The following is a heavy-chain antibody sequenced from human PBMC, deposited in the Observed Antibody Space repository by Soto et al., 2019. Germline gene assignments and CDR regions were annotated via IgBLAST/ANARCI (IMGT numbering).Heavy chain of an antibody. CDR1: GFTFSNAW. CDR2: IKSKTDGGTT. Sequence: GGSLRLSCAASGFTFSNAWMSWVRQAPGKGLEWVGRIKSKTDGGTTDYAAPVKGRFTISTDDSKNTLYLQMNSLKTEDTAVDYCSSDGGCGGYDAFDIWGQGTMVTVSS. D-gene: IGHD3-22*01. CDR3: SSDGGCGGYDAFDI. J-gene: IGHJ3*02. V-gene: IGHV3-15*01.